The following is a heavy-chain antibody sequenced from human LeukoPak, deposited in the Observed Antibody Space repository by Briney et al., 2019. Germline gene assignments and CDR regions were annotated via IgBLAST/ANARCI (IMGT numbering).Heavy chain of an antibody. CDR1: GGSISAYY. V-gene: IGHV4-59*08. J-gene: IGHJ4*02. CDR2: IYYSGST. D-gene: IGHD6-13*01. Sequence: SETLSLTCTVSGGSISAYYWNWIRQSPGKGLEWIGYIYYSGSTNYNPSLKSRVTISVDTSKNQFSLKLSSVTAADTAVYYCATQNSSSWFDYWGQGTLVTVSS. CDR3: ATQNSSSWFDY.